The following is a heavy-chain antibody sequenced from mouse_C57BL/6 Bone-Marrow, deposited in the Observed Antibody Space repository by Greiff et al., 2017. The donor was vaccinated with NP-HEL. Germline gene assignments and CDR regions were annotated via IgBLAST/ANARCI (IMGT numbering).Heavy chain of an antibody. D-gene: IGHD1-1*01. Sequence: EVQLQQSGTVLVRPGASVKMSCKTSGYTFTSYWMHWVKQRPGQGLEWIGAIYPGNSDTSYNQKFKGKATLTAVPSASTAYMELSSLTNEDAAVYYCTRAVTTVVGCFDYWGQGTTLTVSS. CDR1: GYTFTSYW. V-gene: IGHV1-5*01. J-gene: IGHJ2*01. CDR3: TRAVTTVVGCFDY. CDR2: IYPGNSDT.